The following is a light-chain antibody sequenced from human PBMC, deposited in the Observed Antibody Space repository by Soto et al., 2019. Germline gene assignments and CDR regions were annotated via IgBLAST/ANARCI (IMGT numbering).Light chain of an antibody. V-gene: IGKV3-20*01. Sequence: EIVLTQSPGTLSLSPGERATLSCRASQSVSSSYLAWYQQKPGQDPRLLIYGASSRATGIPDRFRGSGSGTDFTLTISRLEPEDFAVYYCQQYGSSPWTFGQGTKVEIK. CDR3: QQYGSSPWT. CDR2: GAS. J-gene: IGKJ1*01. CDR1: QSVSSSY.